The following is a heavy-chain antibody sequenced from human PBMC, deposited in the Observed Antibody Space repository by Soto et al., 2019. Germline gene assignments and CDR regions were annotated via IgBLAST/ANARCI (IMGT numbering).Heavy chain of an antibody. J-gene: IGHJ5*02. CDR3: ARDGPMVRGVNNWFDP. V-gene: IGHV3-53*01. CDR1: GFTVSSNY. CDR2: IYSGGST. D-gene: IGHD3-10*01. Sequence: VQLVESGGGLIQPGGSLRLSCAASGFTVSSNYMSWVRQAPGKGLEWVSVIYSGGSTYYADSVKGRFTISRDNSTNTLYLQMNSLRAEDTAVYYCARDGPMVRGVNNWFDPWGQGTLVTVSS.